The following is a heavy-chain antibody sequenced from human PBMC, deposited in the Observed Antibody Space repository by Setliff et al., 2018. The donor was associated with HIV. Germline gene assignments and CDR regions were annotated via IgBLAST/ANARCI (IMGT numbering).Heavy chain of an antibody. CDR2: INHSANT. CDR3: ARGFGAPYLFSGYMDV. CDR1: GGSFSDYY. Sequence: SETLSLTCEVYGGSFSDYYYTWIRQSPGKGLEWTGEINHSANTMDNASLKGRVTLSVDASKSQFSLKLTSVTAADTAVYFCARGFGAPYLFSGYMDVWGKGTTVTVSS. D-gene: IGHD1-26*01. J-gene: IGHJ6*03. V-gene: IGHV4-34*01.